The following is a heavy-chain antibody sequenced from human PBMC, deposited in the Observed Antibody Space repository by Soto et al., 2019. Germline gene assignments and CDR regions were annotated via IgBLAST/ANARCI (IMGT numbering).Heavy chain of an antibody. CDR1: GFTFSSYS. D-gene: IGHD3-22*01. Sequence: GGSLRLSCAASGFTFSSYSMNWVRQAPGKGLEWVSSISSSSSYIYYADSVKGRFTISRDNAKNSLYLQMNSLRAEDTAVYYCARDSYDSSGYSTPFDYWGQGTLVTVSS. J-gene: IGHJ4*02. CDR2: ISSSSSYI. CDR3: ARDSYDSSGYSTPFDY. V-gene: IGHV3-21*01.